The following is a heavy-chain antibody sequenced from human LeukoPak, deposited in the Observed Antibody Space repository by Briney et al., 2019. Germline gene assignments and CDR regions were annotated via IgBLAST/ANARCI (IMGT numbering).Heavy chain of an antibody. J-gene: IGHJ4*02. D-gene: IGHD3-9*01. CDR3: ARAATPKYYDILTGYSPLYYFDY. CDR1: GGSISSYY. CDR2: IYYSGST. V-gene: IGHV4-59*12. Sequence: NPSETLSLTCTVSGGSISSYYWSWIRQPPGKGLEWIGYIYYSGSTYYNPSLKSRVTISVDTSKNQFSLKLSSVTAADTAVYYCARAATPKYYDILTGYSPLYYFDYWGQGTLVTVSS.